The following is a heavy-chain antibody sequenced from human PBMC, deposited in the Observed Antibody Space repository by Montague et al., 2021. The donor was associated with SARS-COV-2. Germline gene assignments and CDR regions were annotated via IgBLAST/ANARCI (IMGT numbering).Heavy chain of an antibody. D-gene: IGHD3-22*01. CDR2: IYYSGST. CDR1: GGSISSYY. V-gene: IGHV4-59*08. J-gene: IGHJ4*02. Sequence: SETLSLTCTVSGGSISSYYWSWIRQPPGKGLEWIGYIYYSGSTNYNPSLKCRVTISVDTSKNQFSLKLSSVTAADTAVYYCARQSPVTMIVVVISGRFDYWGQGTLVTVSS. CDR3: ARQSPVTMIVVVISGRFDY.